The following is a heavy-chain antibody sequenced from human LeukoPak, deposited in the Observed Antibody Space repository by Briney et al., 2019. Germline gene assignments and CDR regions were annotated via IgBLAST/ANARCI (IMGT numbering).Heavy chain of an antibody. J-gene: IGHJ4*02. CDR3: ARDATYSEGATYYDRLDY. V-gene: IGHV3-7*04. D-gene: IGHD3-22*01. CDR2: INRDGTTK. Sequence: GGSLRLSCAASGFTFSSYWMTWVRRAPGKGLEWVANINRDGTTKNYVDSVQGRFTISRDNSQSSLYLQMSSLRAEDTAVYFCARDATYSEGATYYDRLDYWGQGAQVTVSS. CDR1: GFTFSSYW.